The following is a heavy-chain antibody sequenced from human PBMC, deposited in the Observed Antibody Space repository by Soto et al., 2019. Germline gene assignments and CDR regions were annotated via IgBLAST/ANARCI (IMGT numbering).Heavy chain of an antibody. J-gene: IGHJ4*02. CDR1: GFTFDDYT. CDR2: ISWDGGST. CDR3: AKGDYYDSSGYQYYFDY. V-gene: IGHV3-43*01. Sequence: EVQLVESGGVVVQPGGSLRLSCAASGFTFDDYTMHWVRQAPGKGLEWVSLISWDGGSTYYADSVKGRFTISRDNSKNSLYLQMNSLRTEDTALYYCAKGDYYDSSGYQYYFDYWGQGTLVTVSS. D-gene: IGHD3-22*01.